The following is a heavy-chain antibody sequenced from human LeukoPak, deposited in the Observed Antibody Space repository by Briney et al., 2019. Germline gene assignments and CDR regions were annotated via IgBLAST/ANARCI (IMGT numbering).Heavy chain of an antibody. CDR1: GYTFTNYG. Sequence: GASVKVSCKASGYTFTNYGFTWVRQAPGQGLEWMGWISAYNGNTHYAQKVQGRVTLTTDTSTSTAYMELRSLKSDDTAVYYCARGLTTGEPGDYWGQGTLVTVSS. CDR3: ARGLTTGEPGDY. V-gene: IGHV1-18*01. CDR2: ISAYNGNT. J-gene: IGHJ4*02. D-gene: IGHD4-17*01.